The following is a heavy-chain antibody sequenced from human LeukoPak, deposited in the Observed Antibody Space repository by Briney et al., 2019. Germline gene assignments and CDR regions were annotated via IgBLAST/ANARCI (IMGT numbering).Heavy chain of an antibody. CDR3: AKDESPHFYDSSGYYAS. J-gene: IGHJ5*02. V-gene: IGHV3-23*01. Sequence: GGSLRLSCAASGFTVSLYYMTWVRQAPGKGLGWVSAISGSGGSTYYADSVKGRFTISRDNSKNTLYLQMNSLRAEDTAVYYCAKDESPHFYDSSGYYASWGQGTLVTVSS. CDR1: GFTVSLYY. D-gene: IGHD3-22*01. CDR2: ISGSGGST.